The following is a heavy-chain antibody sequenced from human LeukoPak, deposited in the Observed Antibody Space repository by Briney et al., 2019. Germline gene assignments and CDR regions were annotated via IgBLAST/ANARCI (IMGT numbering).Heavy chain of an antibody. CDR2: IWHDGSVQ. J-gene: IGHJ6*03. V-gene: IGHV3-33*06. CDR1: GFTFSSYG. CDR3: AKEGDQFRGYLDA. D-gene: IGHD3-16*01. Sequence: GGPLRLSCAASGFTFSSYGMHWVRQAPGEGLEWVAMIWHDGSVQEYADSVKGRFTISRDNSQNTLYLQMNSLRDEDTAVYYCAKEGDQFRGYLDAWGKGTTVTVSS.